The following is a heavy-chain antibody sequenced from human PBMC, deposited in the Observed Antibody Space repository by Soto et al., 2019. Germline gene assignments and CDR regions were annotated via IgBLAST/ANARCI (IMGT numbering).Heavy chain of an antibody. D-gene: IGHD2-15*01. CDR3: AKAFDRGSTQRGPFDS. J-gene: IGHJ4*02. V-gene: IGHV3-23*01. CDR1: GFTFSTHA. Sequence: EVQLLESGGDLVQPGGSLRLSCAASGFTFSTHAMSWVRQAPGKGLEWVSGIIPGGSTYYADSVRGRFTISRDNSENRLSLQMNSLRADDTAVYYCAKAFDRGSTQRGPFDSWGQGTLVTVSS. CDR2: IIPGGST.